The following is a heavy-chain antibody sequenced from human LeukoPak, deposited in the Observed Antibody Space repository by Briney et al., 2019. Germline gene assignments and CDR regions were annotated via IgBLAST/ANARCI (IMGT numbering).Heavy chain of an antibody. Sequence: ASVKVSCKASGYTFTGYYMHWVRQAPGQGLDWMGWINPNSGGTNYAQKFQGRVTMTRDTSISTAYMELSRLRSDDTAVYYCALGLGEANWFDPWGQGTLVTVSS. CDR3: ALGLGEANWFDP. CDR2: INPNSGGT. J-gene: IGHJ5*02. CDR1: GYTFTGYY. V-gene: IGHV1-2*02. D-gene: IGHD3-16*01.